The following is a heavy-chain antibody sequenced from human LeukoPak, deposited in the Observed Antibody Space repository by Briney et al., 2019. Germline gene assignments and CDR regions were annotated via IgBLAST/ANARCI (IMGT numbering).Heavy chain of an antibody. CDR1: GGSISSYY. CDR2: IYYSGST. J-gene: IGHJ4*02. Sequence: SETLSLTCTVSGGSISSYYWSWLRQPPGKGLEWIGYIYYSGSTNYNPSLKSRVTISVDTSKNQFSLKLSSVTAADTAVYYCARSYYDILTGYYTNFDYWGQGTLVTVSS. CDR3: ARSYYDILTGYYTNFDY. D-gene: IGHD3-9*01. V-gene: IGHV4-59*01.